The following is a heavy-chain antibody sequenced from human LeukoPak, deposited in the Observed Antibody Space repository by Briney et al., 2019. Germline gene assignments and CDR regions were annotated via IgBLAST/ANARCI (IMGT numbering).Heavy chain of an antibody. CDR3: AKDLLEYYYDSSDQ. CDR2: ISYDGGNK. CDR1: GFTFSSYG. V-gene: IGHV3-30*18. Sequence: PGRSLRLSCAASGFTFSSYGMHWVRQAPGKGLEWVAVISYDGGNKYYADSVKGRFTISRDNSKNTLYLQMNSLRAEDTAVYYCAKDLLEYYYDSSDQWGQGTLVTVSS. D-gene: IGHD3-22*01. J-gene: IGHJ4*02.